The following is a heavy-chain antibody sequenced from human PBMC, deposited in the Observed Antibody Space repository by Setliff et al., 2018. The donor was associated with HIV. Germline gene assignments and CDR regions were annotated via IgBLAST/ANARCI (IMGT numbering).Heavy chain of an antibody. Sequence: GGSLRLSCAASGFTFSSYAMHWVRQAPGKGLECVAVISYDGSNKYYSDSVKGRFTISRDNSKNTLYLQMNSLRAEDPAVYYCARYPKYYYGSERGFDYWGQGTLVTVSS. CDR2: ISYDGSNK. CDR3: ARYPKYYYGSERGFDY. J-gene: IGHJ4*02. CDR1: GFTFSSYA. D-gene: IGHD3-10*01. V-gene: IGHV3-30*04.